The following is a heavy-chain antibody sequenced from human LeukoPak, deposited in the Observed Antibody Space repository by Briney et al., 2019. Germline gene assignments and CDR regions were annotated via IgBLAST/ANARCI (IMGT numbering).Heavy chain of an antibody. CDR1: GVSFNNYY. CDR3: ARVGRGDYVWGSYSFDY. Sequence: PSETLSLTCAVSGVSFNNYYWSWVRQTPGKGLEWIGEINHSGYTNDSPSLKSRVTLSIDTSRKQFSLNLRSVTVADTGIYYCARVGRGDYVWGSYSFDYWGQGTLVTVSS. CDR2: INHSGYT. J-gene: IGHJ4*02. V-gene: IGHV4-34*01. D-gene: IGHD3-16*01.